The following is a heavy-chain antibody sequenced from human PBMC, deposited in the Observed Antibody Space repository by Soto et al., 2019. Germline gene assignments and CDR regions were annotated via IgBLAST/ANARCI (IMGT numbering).Heavy chain of an antibody. J-gene: IGHJ6*02. CDR2: IIPISETT. Sequence: QVQLVQSGAEVKKPGSSVKVSCKASGGTFSSLDINWVRQAPGQGLEWMGGIIPISETTNYAQIFQGRVSIVADISTSTAYMELSRLRSEDTAVYYCARALLSHSYDSGGYDSYFHAMDGWGQGTPVTVSS. CDR3: ARALLSHSYDSGGYDSYFHAMDG. V-gene: IGHV1-69*06. CDR1: GGTFSSLD. D-gene: IGHD3-22*01.